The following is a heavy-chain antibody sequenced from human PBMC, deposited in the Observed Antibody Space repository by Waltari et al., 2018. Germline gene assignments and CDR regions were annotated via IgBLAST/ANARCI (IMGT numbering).Heavy chain of an antibody. D-gene: IGHD1-26*01. CDR1: GFTFSSYS. V-gene: IGHV3-48*04. Sequence: EVQLVESGGGLVQPGGSLRLSCAAYGFTFSSYSMNWVRQAPGKGLEWFSYISSSSSTIYYSDSVKGRFTISRDNAKNSLYLQMNSLRAEDTAVYYCARGEGAFDIWGQGTMVTVSS. J-gene: IGHJ3*02. CDR3: ARGEGAFDI. CDR2: ISSSSSTI.